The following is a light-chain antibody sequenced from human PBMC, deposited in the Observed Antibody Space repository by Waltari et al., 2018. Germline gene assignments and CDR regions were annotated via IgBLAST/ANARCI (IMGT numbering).Light chain of an antibody. J-gene: IGKJ1*01. V-gene: IGKV4-1*01. Sequence: DIVMTQSPDSLAVSLAERASINCKSSQRVLYNSNDKNYLAWYQRRPGQPPKLLMYWASTRGSGVPARCSGSGSGTDFTLTSSSLQAEDVAGYYCQQYYRSRTFGQGTKVEIK. CDR1: QRVLYNSNDKNY. CDR3: QQYYRSRT. CDR2: WAS.